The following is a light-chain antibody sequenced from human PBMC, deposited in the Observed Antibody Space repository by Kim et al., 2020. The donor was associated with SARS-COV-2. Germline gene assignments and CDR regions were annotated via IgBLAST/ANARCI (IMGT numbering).Light chain of an antibody. V-gene: IGKV1-39*01. CDR1: QTISNY. J-gene: IGKJ2*02. CDR3: QQSYSTPRT. Sequence: DIQMTQSPSSLSASVGDRVTITCRTSQTISNYLNWYQQKPGKAPKLLNYAASNLQSGVPSRFSGSGSGTDFTLTISSLQSEDFATYYCQQSYSTPRTFGQGTKLEI. CDR2: AAS.